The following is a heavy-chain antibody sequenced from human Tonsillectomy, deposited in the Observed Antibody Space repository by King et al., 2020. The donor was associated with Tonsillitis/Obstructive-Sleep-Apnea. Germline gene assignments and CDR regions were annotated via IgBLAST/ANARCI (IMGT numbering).Heavy chain of an antibody. D-gene: IGHD2-2*01. J-gene: IGHJ6*02. Sequence: VQLVESGGGLVQPGGSLRLSCAASGFTFSSYNMYWVRQAPGKGLEYVSGISSYGDNTYYENSVKGRFTISRDNSKNSLYLQMGSLRTEDMAVYDCAREFCSSASCHPYFYGMDVWGQGTTVTVSS. CDR2: ISSYGDNT. CDR3: AREFCSSASCHPYFYGMDV. V-gene: IGHV3-64*01. CDR1: GFTFSSYN.